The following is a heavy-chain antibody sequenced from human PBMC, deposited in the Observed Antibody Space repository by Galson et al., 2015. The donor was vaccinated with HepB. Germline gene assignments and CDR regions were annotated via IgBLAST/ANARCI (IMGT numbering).Heavy chain of an antibody. J-gene: IGHJ5*02. CDR3: ARGALVVVVGATQNNWFDP. V-gene: IGHV1-46*01. Sequence: SVKVSCKASGYTFTSYYMHWVRQAPGQGLEWMGIINPSGGSTSYAQKFQGRVTMTRDTSTSTVYMELSSLRSEDTAVYYCARGALVVVVGATQNNWFDPWGQGTLVTVSS. CDR2: INPSGGST. D-gene: IGHD2-15*01. CDR1: GYTFTSYY.